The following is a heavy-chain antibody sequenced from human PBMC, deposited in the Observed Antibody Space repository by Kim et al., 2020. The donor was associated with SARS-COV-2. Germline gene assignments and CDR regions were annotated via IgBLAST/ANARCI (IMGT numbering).Heavy chain of an antibody. V-gene: IGHV4-34*01. CDR1: GGSFSGYY. Sequence: SETLSLTCAVYGGSFSGYYWSWIRQPPGKGLEWIGEINHSGSTNYNPSLKSRVTISVDTSKNQFSLKLSSVTAADTAVYYCARGGRPPAARLDYWGQGTLVTVSS. J-gene: IGHJ4*02. CDR3: ARGGRPPAARLDY. D-gene: IGHD6-6*01. CDR2: INHSGST.